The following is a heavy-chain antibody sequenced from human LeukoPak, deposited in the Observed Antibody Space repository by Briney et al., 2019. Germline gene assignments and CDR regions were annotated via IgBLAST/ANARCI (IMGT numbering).Heavy chain of an antibody. V-gene: IGHV4-30-4*01. CDR3: ARYYGGNSNFDY. D-gene: IGHD4-23*01. J-gene: IGHJ4*02. CDR1: GGSISSGAHY. CDR2: ISYSGST. Sequence: SQTLSLTCTVSGGSISSGAHYWSWVRQPPGKGLEWIGYISYSGSTYYNPSLKSRVTISIDTSKSQFSLKLSSVTAADTAVYYCARYYGGNSNFDYWGQGTLVTVSS.